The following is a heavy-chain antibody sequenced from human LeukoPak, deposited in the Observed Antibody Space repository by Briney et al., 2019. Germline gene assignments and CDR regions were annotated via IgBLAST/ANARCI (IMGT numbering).Heavy chain of an antibody. CDR2: ISADNGNT. Sequence: ASVKVSCKASGYTFTSYGISWVRQAPGQGLEWMGWISADNGNTNYAQTVQGRVTMTRDTSTSTVSMELRSLRSDHTAVYYCAGTLTIFGVFLNWGRGTLVTVSS. V-gene: IGHV1-18*01. CDR1: GYTFTSYG. J-gene: IGHJ4*02. CDR3: AGTLTIFGVFLN. D-gene: IGHD3-3*01.